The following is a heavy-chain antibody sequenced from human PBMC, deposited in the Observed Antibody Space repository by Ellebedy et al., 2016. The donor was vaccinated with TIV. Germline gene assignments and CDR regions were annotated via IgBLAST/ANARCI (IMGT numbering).Heavy chain of an antibody. V-gene: IGHV3-7*01. CDR2: INQDGSAK. CDR1: EFAFETDW. Sequence: PGGSLRLSCPASEFAFETDWLTWVPKAPGKGLEWVANINQDGSAKSYVDSVKGRFSISRNNAKNSLYLQMNSLRAEDTAVYYCARGGATSSRYWRNWGQGALVTVSS. J-gene: IGHJ4*02. D-gene: IGHD2-2*01. CDR3: ARGGATSSRYWRN.